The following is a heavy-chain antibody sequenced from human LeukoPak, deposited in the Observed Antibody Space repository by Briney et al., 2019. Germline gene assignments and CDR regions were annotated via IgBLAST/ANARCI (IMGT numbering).Heavy chain of an antibody. D-gene: IGHD1-1*01. CDR2: INHSGST. V-gene: IGHV4-34*01. J-gene: IGHJ6*02. CDR3: ARGVSKERPYYYGMDV. CDR1: GGSFSGYY. Sequence: SETLSLTCAVYGGSFSGYYWSWIRQPPGKGLEWIGEINHSGSTNYNPSLGSRVTISVDTSKNQFSLKLSSVTAADTAVYYCARGVSKERPYYYGMDVWGQGTTVTVSS.